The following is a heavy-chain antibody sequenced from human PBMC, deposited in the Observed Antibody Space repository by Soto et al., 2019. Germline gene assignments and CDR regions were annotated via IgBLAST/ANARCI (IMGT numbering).Heavy chain of an antibody. CDR3: ARTVGSGSPDFDY. Sequence: QVQLQESAPGLLKTSQTLALTCSVSGASITSDGYYWSWIRQFPGKGLEWIGHIYYSGNSYYNLSLGSRLLISVDTSKNQFSLKLSSVTAADTAVYYCARTVGSGSPDFDYWGQGILVTVSS. CDR2: IYYSGNS. CDR1: GASITSDGYY. V-gene: IGHV4-31*03. D-gene: IGHD3-10*01. J-gene: IGHJ4*02.